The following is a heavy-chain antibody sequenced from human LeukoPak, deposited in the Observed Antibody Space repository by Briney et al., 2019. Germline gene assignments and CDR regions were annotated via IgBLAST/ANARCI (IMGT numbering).Heavy chain of an antibody. CDR1: GFTFSSYA. D-gene: IGHD2-15*01. J-gene: IGHJ4*02. Sequence: PGRSLRLSCAASGFTFSSYAMHWVRQAPGKGLEWVAVISYDGSNKYYADSVKGRFTISRDNSKNTLYLQMNSLRAEDTAVYYCARDGGFQDIVVVVATAPPGYWGQGTLVTVSS. V-gene: IGHV3-30*04. CDR2: ISYDGSNK. CDR3: ARDGGFQDIVVVVATAPPGY.